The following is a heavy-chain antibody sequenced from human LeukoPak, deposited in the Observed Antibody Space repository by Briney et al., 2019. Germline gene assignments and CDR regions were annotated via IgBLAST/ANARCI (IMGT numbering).Heavy chain of an antibody. Sequence: GDSLQISSQGSGYSFTNYWIGWVRRMPGKGLEWMGIVFPGDSGTRYSPSFQGQVTISADKSISTAYLQWSSLKASDTAMFYCTRHTDIYASPDYWGQGTLVTVSS. D-gene: IGHD3-10*01. V-gene: IGHV5-51*01. J-gene: IGHJ4*02. CDR3: TRHTDIYASPDY. CDR2: VFPGDSGT. CDR1: GYSFTNYW.